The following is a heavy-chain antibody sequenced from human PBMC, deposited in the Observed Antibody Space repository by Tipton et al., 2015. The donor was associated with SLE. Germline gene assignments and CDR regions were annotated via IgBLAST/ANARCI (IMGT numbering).Heavy chain of an antibody. V-gene: IGHV4-34*01. J-gene: IGHJ5*02. D-gene: IGHD6-13*01. CDR1: GGSFSGYY. CDR3: ARRRSGIAAAALNWFDP. CDR2: INHSGST. Sequence: TLSLTCAVYGGSFSGYYWSWIRQPPGKGLEWIGEINHSGSTNYNPSLKSRVTISVDTSKNQFSLKLSSVTAADTAVYYCARRRSGIAAAALNWFDPWGQGTLVTVSS.